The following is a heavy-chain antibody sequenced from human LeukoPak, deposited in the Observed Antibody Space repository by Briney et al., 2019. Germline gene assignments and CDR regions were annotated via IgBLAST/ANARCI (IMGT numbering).Heavy chain of an antibody. D-gene: IGHD6-13*01. CDR1: GGSFSGYY. V-gene: IGHV4-34*01. CDR3: ARASHYSSSSGQNL. J-gene: IGHJ5*02. Sequence: SETLSLTCAVYGGSFSGYYWGWVRQPPGKGLEWTGEINHSGSTNYNPSLKSRVTMSVDTSKNQFSLKVSSVTAADTAVYYCARASHYSSSSGQNLWGQGTLVTVSS. CDR2: INHSGST.